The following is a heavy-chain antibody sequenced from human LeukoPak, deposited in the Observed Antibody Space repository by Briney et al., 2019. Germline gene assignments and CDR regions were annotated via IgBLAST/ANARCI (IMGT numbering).Heavy chain of an antibody. CDR1: GYIFTTYS. CDR2: ISGYNGNT. J-gene: IGHJ3*02. V-gene: IGHV1-18*01. Sequence: GASVKVSCKASGYIFTTYSISWVRQAPGQGLEWMGWISGYNGNTNYAQKFQGRVTVTKDTSTSTVYMELRSLGSGDTAVYYCARDGGYNPGRDAFDIWGQGTMVTVSS. D-gene: IGHD5-18*01. CDR3: ARDGGYNPGRDAFDI.